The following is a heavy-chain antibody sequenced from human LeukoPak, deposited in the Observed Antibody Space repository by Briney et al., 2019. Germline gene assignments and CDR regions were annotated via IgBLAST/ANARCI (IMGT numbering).Heavy chain of an antibody. D-gene: IGHD5-18*01. Sequence: ASVKVSCKASGYTFTSYGISWVRQAPGQGLEWMGWISAYNGNTNYAQKFQGRVTMTEDTSTDTAYMELSSLRSEDTAVYYCATGEGYSYGYALDYWGQGTLVTVSS. CDR3: ATGEGYSYGYALDY. CDR1: GYTFTSYG. V-gene: IGHV1-18*01. CDR2: ISAYNGNT. J-gene: IGHJ4*02.